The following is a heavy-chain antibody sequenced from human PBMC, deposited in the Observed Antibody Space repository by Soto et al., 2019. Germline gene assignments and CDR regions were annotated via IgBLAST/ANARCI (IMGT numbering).Heavy chain of an antibody. V-gene: IGHV1-18*01. CDR1: GYTFTSYG. D-gene: IGHD5-18*01. CDR2: ISAYNGNT. Sequence: ASVKVSCKASGYTFTSYGISWVRQAPGQGLEWMGWISAYNGNTNYAQKLQGRVTMTTDTSTSTAYMELRSLRSDDTAVYYCARDRRYFLQLWFDPFDYWGQGTPVTVSS. J-gene: IGHJ4*02. CDR3: ARDRRYFLQLWFDPFDY.